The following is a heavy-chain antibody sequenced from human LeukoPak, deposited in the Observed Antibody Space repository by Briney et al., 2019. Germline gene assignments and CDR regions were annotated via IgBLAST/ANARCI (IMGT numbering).Heavy chain of an antibody. D-gene: IGHD3-22*01. CDR3: ARDGYYDSSGYYRFLFDY. Sequence: SETLSLTCTVSGGSISSSSYYWGWIRQPAGKGLEWIGRIYTSGSTNYNPSLKSRVTISVDTSKNQFSLKLSSVTAADTAVYYCARDGYYDSSGYYRFLFDYWGQGTLVTVSS. CDR1: GGSISSSSYY. V-gene: IGHV4-61*02. CDR2: IYTSGST. J-gene: IGHJ4*02.